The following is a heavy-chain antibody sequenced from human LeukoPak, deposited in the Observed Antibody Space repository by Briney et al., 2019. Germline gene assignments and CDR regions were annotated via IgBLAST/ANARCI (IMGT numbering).Heavy chain of an antibody. V-gene: IGHV3-7*01. J-gene: IGHJ4*02. D-gene: IGHD1-26*01. CDR1: GFTFSSYW. CDR2: IKQDGSER. CDR3: ARDTGGIGSYPDF. Sequence: GGSLRLSCAASGFTFSSYWMTWVRQAPGQGLEWVANIKQDGSERYYVDSVRGRFTVSRDNARNSVYLQLNSLRVDDTAVYFCARDTGGIGSYPDFWGQGTLVTVSS.